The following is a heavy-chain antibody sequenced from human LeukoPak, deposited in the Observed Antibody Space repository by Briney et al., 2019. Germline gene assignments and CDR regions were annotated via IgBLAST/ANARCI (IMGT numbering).Heavy chain of an antibody. CDR2: ISGSGGST. J-gene: IGHJ4*02. CDR1: GFTFSSYA. D-gene: IGHD6-6*01. V-gene: IGHV3-23*01. CDR3: AKDRRSSSSSRYFDY. Sequence: GPLRLSCAASGFTFSSYAMSWVRQAPGKGLEWVSGISGSGGSTYYADSVKGRFTISRDNSKNTLYLQMNSLRAEDTAVYYCAKDRRSSSSSRYFDYWGQGTLVTVSS.